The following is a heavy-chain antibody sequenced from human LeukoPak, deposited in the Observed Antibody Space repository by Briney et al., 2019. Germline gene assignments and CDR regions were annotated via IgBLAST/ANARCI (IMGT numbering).Heavy chain of an antibody. D-gene: IGHD6-13*01. Sequence: GSLRLSGAASGFIFSNYALMWVRQAPGKGLDWVSSITGSVDNTFYADSVKGRFSLSRDNSKNMLYLQMYSLGAEDTAMYYCAKGAATGLVDWFDPWGQGTLVTVSS. CDR2: ITGSVDNT. CDR3: AKGAATGLVDWFDP. V-gene: IGHV3-23*01. J-gene: IGHJ5*02. CDR1: GFIFSNYA.